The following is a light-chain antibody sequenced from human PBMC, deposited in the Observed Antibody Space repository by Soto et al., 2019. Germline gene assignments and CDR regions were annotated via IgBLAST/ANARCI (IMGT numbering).Light chain of an antibody. J-gene: IGKJ4*01. CDR2: GTS. CDR1: QSISNNH. V-gene: IGKV3-20*01. Sequence: EIVLTQSPGTLSLSPGERVTLSCRTSQSISNNHLAWYQKKPGQAPRLLIHGTSNRATGIPDRFSGSGSGTDFTLTFSRLEPEDIAVYYCEYYGSSITFGGGTKVEIK. CDR3: EYYGSSIT.